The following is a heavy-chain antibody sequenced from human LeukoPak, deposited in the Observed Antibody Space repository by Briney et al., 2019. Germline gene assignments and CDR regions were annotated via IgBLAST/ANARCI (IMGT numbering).Heavy chain of an antibody. D-gene: IGHD5-12*01. CDR1: GGTFSSYA. V-gene: IGHV1-69*01. J-gene: IGHJ4*02. CDR2: IIPIFGTA. CDR3: ARLGPERDIVATIPDY. Sequence: ASVKVSCKASGGTFSSYAISWVRQAPGQGLEWMGEIIPIFGTANYAQKFQGRVTITADESTSTAYMELSSLRSEDTAVYYCARLGPERDIVATIPDYWGQGTLVTVSS.